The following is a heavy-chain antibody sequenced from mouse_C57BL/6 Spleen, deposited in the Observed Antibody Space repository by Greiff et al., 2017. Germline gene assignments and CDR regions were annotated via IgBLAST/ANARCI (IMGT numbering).Heavy chain of an antibody. J-gene: IGHJ3*01. CDR3: ASMGDFYYDYDDGFAY. V-gene: IGHV3-6*01. CDR1: GYSITSGYY. D-gene: IGHD2-4*01. Sequence: VQLQQPGPGLVKPSQSLSLTCSVTGYSITSGYYWNWIRQFPGNKLEGMGYISYDGSNKYNPSLKNRISITRDTTENQFFLKLNSVTTEDTATYYGASMGDFYYDYDDGFAYWGQGTLVTVSA. CDR2: ISYDGSN.